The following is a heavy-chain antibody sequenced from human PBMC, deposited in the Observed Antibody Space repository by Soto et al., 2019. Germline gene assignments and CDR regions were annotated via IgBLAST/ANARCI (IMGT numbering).Heavy chain of an antibody. Sequence: QVQLVESGGGVVQPGTSLRLSCVVSGLTFRDSGMHWVRQAPGKGLEWVAVISFDGSERHYRDSVKGRFSISRDNSRNTLYLKMNSLRGDDWAVYCCANGKAGARFYYGMAFGGQGSTVTVS. CDR1: GLTFRDSG. V-gene: IGHV3-30*18. CDR3: ANGKAGARFYYGMAF. J-gene: IGHJ6*02. CDR2: ISFDGSER. D-gene: IGHD1-26*01.